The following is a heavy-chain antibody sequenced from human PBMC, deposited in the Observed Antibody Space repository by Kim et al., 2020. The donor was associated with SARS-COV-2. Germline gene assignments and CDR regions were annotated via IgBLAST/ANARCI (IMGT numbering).Heavy chain of an antibody. CDR2: ISGSGDST. V-gene: IGHV3-23*01. CDR3: VKDRSGSGSYYPDY. D-gene: IGHD3-10*01. Sequence: GGSLRLSCVVSGFTFSNYAMTWVRQAPGKGLEWVSVISGSGDSTYYTDSVKGRFTISRDNSKNTLYLQMNSLRAEDTAVYYCVKDRSGSGSYYPDYWGQGTLVTVSS. CDR1: GFTFSNYA. J-gene: IGHJ4*02.